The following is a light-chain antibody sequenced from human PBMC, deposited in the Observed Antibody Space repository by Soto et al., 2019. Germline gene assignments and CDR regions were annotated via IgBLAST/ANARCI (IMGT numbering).Light chain of an antibody. Sequence: EIQMTQSPSAMSESVGGTRTMTCRASQSIALSVNWYKKKPGKAPKLLIYVAFTLESGVPSRFSGSGSGTEFTLTIRSLQPEDFATYDCQQSFRSPITFGQGTRLEIK. CDR3: QQSFRSPIT. CDR2: VAF. J-gene: IGKJ5*01. CDR1: QSIALS. V-gene: IGKV1-39*01.